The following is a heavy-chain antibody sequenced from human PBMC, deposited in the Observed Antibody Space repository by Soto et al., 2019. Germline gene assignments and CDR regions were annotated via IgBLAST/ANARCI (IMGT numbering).Heavy chain of an antibody. Sequence: GGPVKVSLQGSGYTLPRHHIQWGRQAPGQGLEWMGIINPSGGSTSYAQKFQGRVTMTRDTSTSTVYMELSSLRSEDTAVYYCARVSSWSCFDYWGQGTLVTVSS. J-gene: IGHJ4*02. CDR1: GYTLPRHH. CDR2: INPSGGST. D-gene: IGHD6-13*01. CDR3: ARVSSWSCFDY. V-gene: IGHV1-46*01.